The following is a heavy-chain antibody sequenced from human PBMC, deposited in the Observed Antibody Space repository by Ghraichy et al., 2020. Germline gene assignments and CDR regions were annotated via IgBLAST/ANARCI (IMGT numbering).Heavy chain of an antibody. V-gene: IGHV3-21*01. J-gene: IGHJ3*02. CDR3: ARRTDYGDSDAFDI. Sequence: GGSLRLSCSASGFTFSTYRMNWVRQAPGKGLEWVSSIGSSGTLRYIYYADSVKGRFTISRDNAKNSLYLQMNSLRAEDTAVYYCARRTDYGDSDAFDIWGQGTMVTVSS. CDR2: IGSSGTLRYI. D-gene: IGHD4-17*01. CDR1: GFTFSTYR.